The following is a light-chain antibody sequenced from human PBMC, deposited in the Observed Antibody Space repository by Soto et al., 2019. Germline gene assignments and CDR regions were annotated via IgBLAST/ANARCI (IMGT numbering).Light chain of an antibody. J-gene: IGKJ4*01. CDR3: QQYNSYPLT. V-gene: IGKV1-5*03. CDR1: QSISSW. CDR2: KAS. Sequence: IRMTQSPSSLSASTGDRVTITCRASQSISSWLAWYQQKPGKAPKLLIYKASSLESRVPSRFSGSGSGTEFTLTISSLQPDDFATYCCQQYNSYPLTFGGGTKVDIK.